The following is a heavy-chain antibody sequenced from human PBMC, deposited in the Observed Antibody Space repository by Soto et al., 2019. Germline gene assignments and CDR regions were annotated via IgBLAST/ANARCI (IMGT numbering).Heavy chain of an antibody. J-gene: IGHJ6*02. CDR3: ARGIQLRYFYYYYYGMDV. D-gene: IGHD3-9*01. Sequence: VGSLRLSCAASGFTFSNAWMSWVRQAPGKGLEWVGRIKSKTDGGTTDYAAPVKGRFTISRDDSKNTLYLQMNSLKTEDTAVYYCARGIQLRYFYYYYYGMDVWGQGTTVTVSS. V-gene: IGHV3-15*01. CDR1: GFTFSNAW. CDR2: IKSKTDGGTT.